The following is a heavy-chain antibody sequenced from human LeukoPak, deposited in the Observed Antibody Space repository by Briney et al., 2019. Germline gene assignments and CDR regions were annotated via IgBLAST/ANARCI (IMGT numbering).Heavy chain of an antibody. CDR1: GGSISSYY. CDR2: IYYSGST. J-gene: IGHJ4*02. Sequence: SETLSLTCTVSGGSISSYYWSWIRQPPGEGLEWIGYIYYSGSTNYNPSLKSRVTISVDTSKNQFSLKLSSVTAADTAVYYCARGRNWNNMPYYFDYWGQGTLVTVSS. D-gene: IGHD1/OR15-1a*01. CDR3: ARGRNWNNMPYYFDY. V-gene: IGHV4-59*01.